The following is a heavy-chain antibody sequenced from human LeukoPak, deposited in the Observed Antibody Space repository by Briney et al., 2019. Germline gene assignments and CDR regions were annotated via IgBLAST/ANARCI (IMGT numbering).Heavy chain of an antibody. CDR2: ISTSGSTI. CDR3: ARVGVGTVTTWDY. J-gene: IGHJ4*02. Sequence: PGGSLRLSCAASGFMFRSHEMNWVRQAPGKGLEWVSYISTSGSTIYYADSVRGRFTISRDNSNHTLSLQMNSLRAEDTAVYYCARVGVGTVTTWDYWGQGTLVTVSS. D-gene: IGHD4-17*01. V-gene: IGHV3-48*03. CDR1: GFMFRSHE.